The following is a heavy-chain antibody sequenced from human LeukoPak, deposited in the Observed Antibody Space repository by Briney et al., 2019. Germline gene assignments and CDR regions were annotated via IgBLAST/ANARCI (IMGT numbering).Heavy chain of an antibody. CDR1: GFTFSSYA. CDR3: AKVETAAAATLREFDY. D-gene: IGHD6-13*01. V-gene: IGHV3-23*01. Sequence: GGSLRLSCAASGFTFSSYAMSWVRQAPGKGLEWVSSIGGSGGSTYYADSVKGRFTISRDNSKNTLYLRMNSLTAEDTAVYYCAKVETAAAATLREFDYWGQGTLVTVSS. J-gene: IGHJ4*02. CDR2: IGGSGGST.